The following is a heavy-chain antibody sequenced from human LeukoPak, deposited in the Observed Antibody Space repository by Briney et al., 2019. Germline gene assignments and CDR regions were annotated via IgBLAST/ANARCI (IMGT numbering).Heavy chain of an antibody. V-gene: IGHV4-59*01. J-gene: IGHJ3*02. Sequence: SETLSLTFTVSGGSISIYYWSWIRQPPGRGLEWIGYIYDSGSTNYNPSLKSRVTISVDTSKNQFSLKLSSVTAADTAVYYCASLTTAEAFDIWGQGTMVTVSS. CDR2: IYDSGST. CDR3: ASLTTAEAFDI. D-gene: IGHD3-22*01. CDR1: GGSISIYY.